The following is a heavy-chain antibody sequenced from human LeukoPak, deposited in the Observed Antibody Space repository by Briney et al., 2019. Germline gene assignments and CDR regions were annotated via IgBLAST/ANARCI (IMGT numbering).Heavy chain of an antibody. J-gene: IGHJ4*02. CDR3: ARGGGMRSWYDFDH. CDR2: ISGSGGST. V-gene: IGHV3-23*01. CDR1: GFTFSSCG. Sequence: QSGGSLRPSCAASGFTFSSCGMNWVRQAPGKGLEWVSAISGSGGSTYYADSVKGRFTISRDNDKNSVHLQMNNLRAEDTAVYYCARGGGMRSWYDFDHWGQGILVTVSS. D-gene: IGHD6-13*01.